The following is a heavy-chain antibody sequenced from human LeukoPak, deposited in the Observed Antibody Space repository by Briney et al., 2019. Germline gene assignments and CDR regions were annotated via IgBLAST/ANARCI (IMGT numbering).Heavy chain of an antibody. CDR2: ISISSSTI. D-gene: IGHD1-1*01. CDR3: ARDPRTVRI. Sequence: PGGSLRLSCAASGFTFSSYSMNWVRQAPGKGLEWVSYISISSSTIYYAESVKGRFTISRDNAKNLLYLQMDSLRVEDTAIYYCARDPRTVRIWGQGTLVTVSS. J-gene: IGHJ4*02. V-gene: IGHV3-48*04. CDR1: GFTFSSYS.